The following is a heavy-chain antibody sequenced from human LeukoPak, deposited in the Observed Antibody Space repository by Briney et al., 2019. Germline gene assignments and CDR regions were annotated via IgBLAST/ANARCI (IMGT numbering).Heavy chain of an antibody. CDR1: GGSISSYY. V-gene: IGHV4-4*07. J-gene: IGHJ4*02. CDR2: IYTSGCT. Sequence: SETLSLTCTVSGGSISSYYWSWIRQPAGKGLEWIGRIYTSGCTNYNPSLKSRVTMSVDTSKNQFSLKLSSVTAADTAVYYCVGGYSSGWYLNYWGQGTLVTVSS. D-gene: IGHD6-19*01. CDR3: VGGYSSGWYLNY.